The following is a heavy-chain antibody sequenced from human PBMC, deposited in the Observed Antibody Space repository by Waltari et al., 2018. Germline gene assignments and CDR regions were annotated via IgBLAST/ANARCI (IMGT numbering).Heavy chain of an antibody. Sequence: QVQLVQSGAEVKKPGASVKVSCKASGYTFTGYYMHWVRQATAQGLEWMGRINPNSGGTNYAQKFQGRVTMTRDTSISTAYMELSRLRSDDTAVYYCARDPGYYYGSGSYYPPDYWGQGTLVTVSS. J-gene: IGHJ4*02. V-gene: IGHV1-2*06. CDR1: GYTFTGYY. CDR2: INPNSGGT. D-gene: IGHD3-10*01. CDR3: ARDPGYYYGSGSYYPPDY.